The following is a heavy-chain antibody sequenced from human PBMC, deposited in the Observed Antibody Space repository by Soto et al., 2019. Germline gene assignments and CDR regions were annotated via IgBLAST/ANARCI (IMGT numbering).Heavy chain of an antibody. D-gene: IGHD3-10*01. V-gene: IGHV4-30-4*01. CDR1: GGTIKTSDYY. CDR3: ARAGFSYGHLLF. CDR2: VFYSWAT. J-gene: IGHJ4*02. Sequence: TLSLTCHVSGGTIKTSDYYWNWIRQPPGKGLEWIGYVFYSWATNYSPSLRSRAAISMDTSKNQLSLSLTSVTAADTAVYYCARAGFSYGHLLFWGQGIRVTVYS.